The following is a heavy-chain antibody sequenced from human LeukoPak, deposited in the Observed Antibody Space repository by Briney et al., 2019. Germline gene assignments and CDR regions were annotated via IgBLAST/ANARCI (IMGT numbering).Heavy chain of an antibody. CDR2: ISSSSYI. CDR1: GFTFSSYS. Sequence: GGSLRLSCAASGFTFSSYSMNWVRQAPGKGLEWVSSISSSSYIYYADSVKGRFTISRDNAKNSLYLQMNSLRAEDTAVYYCARGGLPYYFDYWGQGTLVTVSS. J-gene: IGHJ4*02. V-gene: IGHV3-21*01. CDR3: ARGGLPYYFDY.